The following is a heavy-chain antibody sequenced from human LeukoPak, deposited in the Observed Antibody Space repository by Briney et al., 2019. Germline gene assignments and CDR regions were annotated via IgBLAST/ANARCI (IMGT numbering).Heavy chain of an antibody. Sequence: PSETLSLTCTVSGGSISSGSYYWSWIRQPAGKGLEWIGRIYTSGSTNYNPFLKSRVTISVDTSKNQFSLKLSSVTAADTAVYYCAKGFYFDYWGQGTLVTVSS. J-gene: IGHJ4*02. CDR1: GGSISSGSYY. CDR2: IYTSGST. CDR3: AKGFYFDY. V-gene: IGHV4-61*02.